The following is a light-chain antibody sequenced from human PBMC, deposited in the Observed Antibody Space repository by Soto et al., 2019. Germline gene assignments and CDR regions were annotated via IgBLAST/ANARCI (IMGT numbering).Light chain of an antibody. Sequence: EIVMTQSPATLSVSPGERVTLSCRASQSVSSNLAWYQQKPGQAPRLLIYGASTSATGIPARFSGSGSGTEFTPTISSLQSEDFAVSYCQQYNYWTRTFGQGTKVEIK. CDR3: QQYNYWTRT. CDR2: GAS. V-gene: IGKV3-15*01. J-gene: IGKJ1*01. CDR1: QSVSSN.